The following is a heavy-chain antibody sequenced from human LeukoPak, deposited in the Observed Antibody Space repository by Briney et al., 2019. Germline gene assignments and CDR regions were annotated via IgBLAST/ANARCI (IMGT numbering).Heavy chain of an antibody. CDR2: INPSGGST. V-gene: IGHV1-46*01. J-gene: IGHJ4*02. CDR3: GTLVVPAG. Sequence: ASVKVSCTASGYTFTSYYMHWVRQAPGQGLGWMGLINPSGGSTSYAQKFQSRVTMTRDTSTSTVYMELSSLRSEETAVYYCGTLVVPAGWGQGTLVTVSS. D-gene: IGHD2-2*01. CDR1: GYTFTSYY.